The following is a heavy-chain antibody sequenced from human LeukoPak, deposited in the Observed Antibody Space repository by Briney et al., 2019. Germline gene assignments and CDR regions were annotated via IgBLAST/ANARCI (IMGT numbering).Heavy chain of an antibody. V-gene: IGHV3-23*01. CDR1: GFTFSTYA. Sequence: GGSLRLSCAASGFTFSTYAMSWVRQVPGKGLEWVAGVSGNGEVTYYAESVEGRLTISRDNSKNTLSLRMNNPRGDDSALYYCARKGPPGNAFDIWGQGTMVTVSS. J-gene: IGHJ3*02. CDR2: VSGNGEVT. CDR3: ARKGPPGNAFDI. D-gene: IGHD1-1*01.